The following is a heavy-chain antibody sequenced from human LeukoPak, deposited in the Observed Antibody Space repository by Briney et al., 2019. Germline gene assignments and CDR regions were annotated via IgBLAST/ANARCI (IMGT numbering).Heavy chain of an antibody. D-gene: IGHD2-2*01. V-gene: IGHV3-15*01. CDR2: IKSKTDGGTT. CDR3: TTGPAVVVPAAIDY. Sequence: GGSLRLSCAASGFTFSNAWMSWVRQAPGKGLEWVGRIKSKTDGGTTDYAAPVKGRFTISRDDSKNTLYLQMNSLKTEDTAVYYCTTGPAVVVPAAIDYWGQGTLVTVSS. J-gene: IGHJ4*02. CDR1: GFTFSNAW.